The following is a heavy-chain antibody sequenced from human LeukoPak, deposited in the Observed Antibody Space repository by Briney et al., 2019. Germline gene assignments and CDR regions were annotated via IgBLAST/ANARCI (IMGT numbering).Heavy chain of an antibody. Sequence: PGGSLRLSCSASGFTFSSYAMHWVRQGPGKGLEYVSVITSDGGTTYYADSVKGRFTISRDNSKNTLYLQMNSLRAEETAVYYCAKHYGSNSMADYWGQGTLVTVSS. J-gene: IGHJ4*02. CDR3: AKHYGSNSMADY. V-gene: IGHV3-64*04. CDR1: GFTFSSYA. D-gene: IGHD4-23*01. CDR2: ITSDGGTT.